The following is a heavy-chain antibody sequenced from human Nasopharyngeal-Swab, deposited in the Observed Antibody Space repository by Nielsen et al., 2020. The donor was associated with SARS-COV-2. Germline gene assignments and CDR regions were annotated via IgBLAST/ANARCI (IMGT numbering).Heavy chain of an antibody. CDR1: GYSFTTYW. J-gene: IGHJ6*02. V-gene: IGHV5-51*01. CDR3: ARPMRPMGHYYFGMDV. D-gene: IGHD1-26*01. CDR2: IYPGDSNT. Sequence: KVSCKGSGYSFTTYWMGWVRQMPGKDLEWMGIIYPGDSNTRYSPSFQGQVTISVDKYSSTAYLQWSSLKASDTAIYYCARPMRPMGHYYFGMDVWGQGTTVTVSS.